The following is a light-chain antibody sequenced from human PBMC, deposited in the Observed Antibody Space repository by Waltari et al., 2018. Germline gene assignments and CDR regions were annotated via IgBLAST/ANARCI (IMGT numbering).Light chain of an antibody. Sequence: SYELSQPPSESVSPGQTAAISCPGEECGNKYVWWYQQKPGPSPVLVLYQDDKRPSGIPERFSGSNAGSRATLIIVGTQPMDEADYYCQAWDRTTVVFGGGTKLTVL. CDR3: QAWDRTTVV. CDR1: ECGNKY. J-gene: IGLJ2*01. V-gene: IGLV3-1*01. CDR2: QDD.